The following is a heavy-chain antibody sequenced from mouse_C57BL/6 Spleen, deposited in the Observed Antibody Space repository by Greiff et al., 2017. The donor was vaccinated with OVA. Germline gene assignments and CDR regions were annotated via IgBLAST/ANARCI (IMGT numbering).Heavy chain of an antibody. Sequence: QVQLQQPGTELVKPGASVKLSCKASGYTFTSYWMHWVKQRPGQGLEWMGYITPSNGGTNYNAKFKSKATLTVDKSSSTAYMQLSSLTTEDSAVDYCARGYDMFAYWGQGTLVTVSA. CDR1: GYTFTSYW. CDR3: ARGYDMFAY. V-gene: IGHV1-53*01. J-gene: IGHJ3*01. CDR2: ITPSNGGT. D-gene: IGHD2-2*01.